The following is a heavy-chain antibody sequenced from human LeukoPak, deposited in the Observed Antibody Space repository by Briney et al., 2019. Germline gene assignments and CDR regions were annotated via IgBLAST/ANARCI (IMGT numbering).Heavy chain of an antibody. CDR3: ARVGMAGVAGRVY. CDR1: GFTFSSHA. CDR2: ISGSGGST. D-gene: IGHD6-19*01. Sequence: PGGPLRLSCAVSGFTFSSHAMSCVRRAPGKGREWVSAISGSGGSTYYAGSVKGRFTISRDNSKNTLYLKMNRLRAEDTAVYYCARVGMAGVAGRVYWGQGPLVTVSS. V-gene: IGHV3-23*01. J-gene: IGHJ4*02.